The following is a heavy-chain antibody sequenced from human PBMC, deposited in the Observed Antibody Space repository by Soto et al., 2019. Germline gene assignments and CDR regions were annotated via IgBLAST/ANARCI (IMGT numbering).Heavy chain of an antibody. CDR1: GFTFSSYG. Sequence: PGGSLRISFAACGFTFSSYGMHWVRQAPGKGLEWVAVISYDGSKKYYVDSVKGRFAVSRDNSKNTLYLQMNSLRVEDTAVYYCARDRLVPYGYGMDVWGQGTTVTV. CDR2: ISYDGSKK. J-gene: IGHJ6*02. V-gene: IGHV3-33*08. CDR3: ARDRLVPYGYGMDV. D-gene: IGHD2-2*01.